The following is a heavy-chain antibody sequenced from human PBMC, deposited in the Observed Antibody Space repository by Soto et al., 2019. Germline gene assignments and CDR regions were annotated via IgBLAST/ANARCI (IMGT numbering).Heavy chain of an antibody. CDR2: IWYDGSNK. D-gene: IGHD5-12*01. CDR3: ARDIVERGYDYSDDAFDI. CDR1: GFTFSSYG. V-gene: IGHV3-33*01. Sequence: GGSLRLSCAASGFTFSSYGMHWVRQAPGKGLEWVAVIWYDGSNKYYADSVKGRFTISRDNSKNTLYLQMNSLRAEDTAVYYCARDIVERGYDYSDDAFDIWGQGTMVTVSS. J-gene: IGHJ3*02.